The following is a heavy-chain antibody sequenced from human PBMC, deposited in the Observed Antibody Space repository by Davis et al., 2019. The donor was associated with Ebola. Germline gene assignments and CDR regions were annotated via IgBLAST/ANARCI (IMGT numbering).Heavy chain of an antibody. CDR2: ISGSGGST. Sequence: PGGSLRLSCAASGFTFSSYSMNWVRQAPGKGLEWVSAISGSGGSTYYADSVKGRFTISRDNSKNTLYLQMNSLRAEDTAVYYCAKDRWGDYGVVYFDYWGQGTLVTVSS. CDR3: AKDRWGDYGVVYFDY. V-gene: IGHV3-23*01. D-gene: IGHD4-17*01. CDR1: GFTFSSYS. J-gene: IGHJ4*02.